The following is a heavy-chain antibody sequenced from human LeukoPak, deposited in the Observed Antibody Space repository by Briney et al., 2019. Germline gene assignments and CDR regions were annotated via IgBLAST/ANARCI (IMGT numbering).Heavy chain of an antibody. Sequence: PAGSLRLSCAASGFTFDDYAMHWVRQAPRKGLERVSLISWDGGSTYYADSVKGRFTTSRDNSTNSLYLQMNSLRAEDTALYYCAKDYYGTRGSFFFGYYMDVWGKGTTVTVSS. CDR3: AKDYYGTRGSFFFGYYMDV. V-gene: IGHV3-43D*03. CDR1: GFTFDDYA. J-gene: IGHJ6*03. D-gene: IGHD1/OR15-1a*01. CDR2: ISWDGGST.